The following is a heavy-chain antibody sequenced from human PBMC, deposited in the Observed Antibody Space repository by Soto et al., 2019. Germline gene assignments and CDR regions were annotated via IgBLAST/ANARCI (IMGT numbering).Heavy chain of an antibody. CDR2: ISGSDGTT. J-gene: IGHJ5*02. CDR1: GFPFSSYG. Sequence: PGGSLRLSCAASGFPFSSYGMNWVRQAPGKGLEWVSAISGSDGTTHYADSVRGRFTISRDNSNNTVFLQMNSLRVEDTGLYYCAKDVEFQSGYYSGRHYFATWGQGALVTVSS. CDR3: AKDVEFQSGYYSGRHYFAT. D-gene: IGHD3-3*01. V-gene: IGHV3-23*01.